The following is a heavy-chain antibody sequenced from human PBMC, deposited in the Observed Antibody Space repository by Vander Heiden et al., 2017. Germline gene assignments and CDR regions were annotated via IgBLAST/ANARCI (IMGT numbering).Heavy chain of an antibody. Sequence: QVPLVESGGGVVQPGRSLRLSCAASGFTFSSYAMHWVRQAPGKGLEWVAVISYDGSNKYDADSVKGRFTISRDNSKNTLYLQMNSLRAEDTAVYYCARDTAMVTYYYYGMDVWGQGTTVTVSS. V-gene: IGHV3-30-3*01. CDR1: GFTFSSYA. CDR2: ISYDGSNK. J-gene: IGHJ6*02. CDR3: ARDTAMVTYYYYGMDV. D-gene: IGHD5-18*01.